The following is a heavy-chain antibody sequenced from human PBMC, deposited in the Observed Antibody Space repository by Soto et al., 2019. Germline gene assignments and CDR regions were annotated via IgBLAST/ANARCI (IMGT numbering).Heavy chain of an antibody. CDR3: ARGSHYGSGSYTSFDY. J-gene: IGHJ4*02. CDR2: IYPGDSDT. CDR1: GYSFTSYW. Sequence: PGESLKISCKGSGYSFTSYWIGWVRQMPGRGLEWMGIIYPGDSDTRYSPSFQGQVTISADMSISTAYLQWSSLRASDTALYYCARGSHYGSGSYTSFDYWGQGTLVTVSS. V-gene: IGHV5-51*01. D-gene: IGHD3-10*01.